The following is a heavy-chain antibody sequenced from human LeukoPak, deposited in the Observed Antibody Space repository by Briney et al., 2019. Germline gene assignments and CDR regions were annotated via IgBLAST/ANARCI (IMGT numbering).Heavy chain of an antibody. J-gene: IGHJ4*02. V-gene: IGHV4-59*01. Sequence: SETLSLTCTVSGGSISSYYWSWIRQPPGKGLEGIGYIYYSGSTNYNPSLKSRVTISVDTSKNQFSLKLSSVTAADTAVYYCVRVGHYGSGSYLDYWGQGTLVTVSS. D-gene: IGHD3-10*01. CDR1: GGSISSYY. CDR2: IYYSGST. CDR3: VRVGHYGSGSYLDY.